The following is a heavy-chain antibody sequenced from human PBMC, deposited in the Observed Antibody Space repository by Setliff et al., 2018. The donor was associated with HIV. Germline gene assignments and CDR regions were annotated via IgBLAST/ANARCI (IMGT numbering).Heavy chain of an antibody. CDR2: IIPIFDAV. J-gene: IGHJ3*02. CDR3: ASVDEVEADCGDFNDAFEI. D-gene: IGHD4-17*01. V-gene: IGHV1-69*06. Sequence: SVKVSCKASGGTFSSYAISWVRQAPGQGLEWMGRIIPIFDAVNYAQKFQTRVTINADKSTNTAYMELRSLSSEDPAVYYCASVDEVEADCGDFNDAFEIWGQGTMVTVSS. CDR1: GGTFSSYA.